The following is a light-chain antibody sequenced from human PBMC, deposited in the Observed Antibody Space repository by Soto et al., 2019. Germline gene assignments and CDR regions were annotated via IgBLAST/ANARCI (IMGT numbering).Light chain of an antibody. CDR2: DAS. CDR1: QDISNY. V-gene: IGKV1-33*01. CDR3: QQYDNLPRT. Sequence: DIQMTQSPSSLSASVGDRVTITCQASQDISNYLNWYQQKPEKAPKLLIYDASNLETGVPSRFSGSGSGTDFTFTINSLQPEDIATYYCQQYDNLPRTFGPGTKVDIK. J-gene: IGKJ3*01.